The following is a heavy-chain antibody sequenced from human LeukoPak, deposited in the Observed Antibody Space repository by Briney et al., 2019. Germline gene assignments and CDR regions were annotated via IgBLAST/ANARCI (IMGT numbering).Heavy chain of an antibody. D-gene: IGHD5-18*01. CDR1: GFTFDHYT. CDR3: AKDRENSYAFDY. CDR2: ITWDGGST. Sequence: GGSLRLSCAASGFTFDHYTMYWVRQAPGKGLEWVSLITWDGGSTNYADSVKGRFAISRDNSKNSLYLQMSSLGTEDTALYYCAKDRENSYAFDYWGQGTLVTVSS. V-gene: IGHV3-43*01. J-gene: IGHJ4*02.